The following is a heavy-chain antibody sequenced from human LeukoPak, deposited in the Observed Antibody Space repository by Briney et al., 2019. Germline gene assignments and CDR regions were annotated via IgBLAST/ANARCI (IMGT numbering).Heavy chain of an antibody. CDR1: GFTFSSYW. CDR3: ARDIGDYVWGSYREYNWFDP. V-gene: IGHV3-7*01. J-gene: IGHJ5*02. D-gene: IGHD3-16*02. Sequence: PGGSLRLSCAASGFTFSSYWMSWVRQAPGKGLEWVANIKQDGSEKYYVDSVKGRFTISRDNAKNSLYLQMNSLRAEDTAVYYCARDIGDYVWGSYREYNWFDPWGQGTLVTVSS. CDR2: IKQDGSEK.